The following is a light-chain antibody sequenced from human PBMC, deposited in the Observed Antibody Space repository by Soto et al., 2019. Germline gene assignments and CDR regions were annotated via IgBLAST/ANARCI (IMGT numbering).Light chain of an antibody. CDR3: QQGDSFPFT. Sequence: DIQMTRFQPSLFVSVGDSFPLICRPSRGFTRGLAWSQQRPGKAPNLLIYAASSLQTGVPSRFTGSGAGTDFTLTINSLQPEDSATYYCQQGDSFPFTFGPGTKVNI. CDR2: AAS. V-gene: IGKV1-12*01. CDR1: RGFTRG. J-gene: IGKJ3*01.